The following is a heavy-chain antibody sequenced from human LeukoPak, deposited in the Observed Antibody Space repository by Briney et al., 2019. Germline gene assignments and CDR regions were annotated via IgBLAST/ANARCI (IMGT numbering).Heavy chain of an antibody. Sequence: PGGSLRLSCVTSVVMFRNYSMNCVREAPGKGLEWLTCISGSGRHIFSADALKGRFTVSSDNANSTLSLKLDHLTAADTAVYFCTRDHFGSGYFDYWGRGTLVIVS. D-gene: IGHD3-10*01. V-gene: IGHV3-21*01. CDR3: TRDHFGSGYFDY. CDR2: ISGSGRHI. CDR1: VVMFRNYS. J-gene: IGHJ4*02.